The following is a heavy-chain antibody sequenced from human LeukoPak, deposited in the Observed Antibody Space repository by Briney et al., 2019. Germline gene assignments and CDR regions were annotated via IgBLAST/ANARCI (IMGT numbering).Heavy chain of an antibody. Sequence: SGTLSLTCAVSGGSISSSNWWSWVRQPPGKGLEWIGEIYHSGSTNYNPSLKSRVTISVDKSKNQFSLKLSSVTAADTAVYYCARCSGGSCYTFDYWGQGTLVTVSS. CDR1: GGSISSSNW. J-gene: IGHJ4*02. CDR3: ARCSGGSCYTFDY. CDR2: IYHSGST. D-gene: IGHD2-15*01. V-gene: IGHV4-4*02.